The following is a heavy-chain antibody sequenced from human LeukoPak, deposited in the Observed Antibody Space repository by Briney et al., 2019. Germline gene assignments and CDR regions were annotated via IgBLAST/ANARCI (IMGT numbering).Heavy chain of an antibody. CDR3: ARVVVVTATHWYFDL. J-gene: IGHJ2*01. CDR1: GYIFINYW. CDR2: IHPGDSDT. D-gene: IGHD2-21*02. Sequence: GESLKISCEASGYIFINYWIGWVRQVPGKGLDWMGLIHPGDSDTRYSPSSQGQVTISVDKSITTAYLQWSSLQASDTAMYFCARVVVVTATHWYFDLWGRGSLVTVFS. V-gene: IGHV5-51*01.